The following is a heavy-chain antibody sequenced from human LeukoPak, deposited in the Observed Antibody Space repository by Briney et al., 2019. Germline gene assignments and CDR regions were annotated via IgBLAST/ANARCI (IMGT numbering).Heavy chain of an antibody. J-gene: IGHJ4*02. D-gene: IGHD3-22*01. V-gene: IGHV1-69*05. Sequence: SVKVSCKASGGTFSSYAISWVRQAPGQGLEWMGRIIRIFGTANYAQKFQGRVTITTDESTSTAYMELSSLRSEDTAVYYCARVYYDSSGYYHHFDYWGQGTLVTVSS. CDR1: GGTFSSYA. CDR2: IIRIFGTA. CDR3: ARVYYDSSGYYHHFDY.